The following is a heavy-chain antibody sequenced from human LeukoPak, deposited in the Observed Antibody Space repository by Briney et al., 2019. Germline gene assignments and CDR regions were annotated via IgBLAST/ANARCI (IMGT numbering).Heavy chain of an antibody. CDR2: ISSSSSYI. J-gene: IGHJ4*02. CDR3: ARGYYDSSGWEYYFDY. Sequence: GGSLRLSCAASGFTFSSYSMNWVRQAPGKGLEWVSSISSSSSYIYYADSVKGRFTISRDNAKNSLYLQMNSLRADDTAVYYCARGYYDSSGWEYYFDYWGQGTLVTVSS. CDR1: GFTFSSYS. V-gene: IGHV3-21*01. D-gene: IGHD3-22*01.